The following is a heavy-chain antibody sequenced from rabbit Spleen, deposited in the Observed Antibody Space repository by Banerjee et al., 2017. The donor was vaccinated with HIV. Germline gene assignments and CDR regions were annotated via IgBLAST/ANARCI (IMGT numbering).Heavy chain of an antibody. V-gene: IGHV1S47*01. CDR1: GFDFSDYG. Sequence: QEQLVESGGGLVQPGGSLKLSCKASGFDFSDYGVSWVRQAPGKGLEWIGYIDPLFGNTYYASWVNGRFTISSHNAQNTLYLQLNSLTAADTATYFCARNANGGWDLWGPGTLVTVS. J-gene: IGHJ4*01. CDR2: IDPLFGNT. D-gene: IGHD4-1*01. CDR3: ARNANGGWDL.